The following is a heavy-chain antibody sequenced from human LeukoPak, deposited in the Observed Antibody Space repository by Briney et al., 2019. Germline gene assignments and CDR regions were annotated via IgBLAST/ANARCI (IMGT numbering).Heavy chain of an antibody. CDR2: ISSSSSYI. J-gene: IGHJ4*02. CDR1: GFTFSSYS. V-gene: IGHV3-21*01. CDR3: AREGPAVAFDY. D-gene: IGHD6-19*01. Sequence: GGSLRLSCAASGFTFSSYSMNWVRQAPGKGLEWVSSISSSSSYIYYADSVKGRFTISRDNAKNSLYLQMNSLRAEDTAVYHCAREGPAVAFDYWGQGTLVTVSS.